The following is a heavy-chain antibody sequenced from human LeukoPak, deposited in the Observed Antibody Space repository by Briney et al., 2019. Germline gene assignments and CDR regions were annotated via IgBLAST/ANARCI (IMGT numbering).Heavy chain of an antibody. Sequence: PGRSLRLSCAASGFTFDDYAMHWVRQAPGKGLEWVSGISWNSGSIGYADSVKGRFTISRDNAKNTLYLQMNSLRAEDTAVYYCAREAGSYYYYYMDVWGKGTTVTVSS. CDR1: GFTFDDYA. J-gene: IGHJ6*03. CDR2: ISWNSGSI. CDR3: AREAGSYYYYYMDV. D-gene: IGHD6-19*01. V-gene: IGHV3-9*01.